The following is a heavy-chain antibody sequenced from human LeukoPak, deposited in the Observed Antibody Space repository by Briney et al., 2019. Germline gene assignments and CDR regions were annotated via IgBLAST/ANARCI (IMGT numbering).Heavy chain of an antibody. CDR3: AKDIAVGRDYYYYGMDV. CDR2: ISYDGSNK. J-gene: IGHJ6*04. CDR1: GFTFSSYG. D-gene: IGHD6-19*01. Sequence: QPGRSLRLSCAASGFTFSSYGMHWVRQAPGKGLEWVAVISYDGSNKYYADFVKGRFTISRDNSKNTLYLQMNSLRAEDTAVYYCAKDIAVGRDYYYYGMDVWGKGTTVTVSS. V-gene: IGHV3-30*18.